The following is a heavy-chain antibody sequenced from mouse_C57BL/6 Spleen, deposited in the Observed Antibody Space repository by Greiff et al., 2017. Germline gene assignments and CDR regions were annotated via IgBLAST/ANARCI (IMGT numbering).Heavy chain of an antibody. Sequence: QVQLQQSGAELVRPGASVKLSCKASGYTFTDYYINWVKQRPGQGLEWIARIYPGSGNTYYNEKFKGKATLTAEKSSSTAYMQLSSLTSEDSAVYFCTRREYFAYRGQGTMLTVFS. V-gene: IGHV1-76*01. CDR1: GYTFTDYY. J-gene: IGHJ2*01. CDR2: IYPGSGNT. CDR3: TRREYFAY.